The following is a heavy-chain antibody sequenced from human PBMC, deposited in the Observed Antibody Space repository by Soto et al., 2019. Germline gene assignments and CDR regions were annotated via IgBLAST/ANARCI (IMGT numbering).Heavy chain of an antibody. Sequence: XVCLRLSCAASGFSFSSYAMSWVRQAPGKGLEWVSAISGSGGSTYYADSVKGRFTISRDNSKNTLYLQMNSLRAEDTAVYYCAKDRLEFLEWSSARKYGMDVWGQRTTVTVSS. D-gene: IGHD3-3*01. CDR1: GFSFSSYA. J-gene: IGHJ6*02. CDR3: AKDRLEFLEWSSARKYGMDV. V-gene: IGHV3-23*01. CDR2: ISGSGGST.